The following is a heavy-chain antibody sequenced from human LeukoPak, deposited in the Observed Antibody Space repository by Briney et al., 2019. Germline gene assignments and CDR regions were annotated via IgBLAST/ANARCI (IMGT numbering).Heavy chain of an antibody. CDR1: GFTFSDYW. J-gene: IGHJ4*02. CDR3: AGGALDY. CDR2: ISQDGREQ. Sequence: PAESLRLSCAASGFTFSDYWMSWVRQAAGQGLEWVGKISQDGREQRFVDSVKGRFTISRDNAKHLLFLQMDGLSAEDTAVYYCAGGALDYWGPGTLVTVSS. V-gene: IGHV3-7*04.